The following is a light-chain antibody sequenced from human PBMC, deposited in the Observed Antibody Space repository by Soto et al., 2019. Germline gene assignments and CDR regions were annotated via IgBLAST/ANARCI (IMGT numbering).Light chain of an antibody. Sequence: SALAQPRSVSGSPGQSVTISCTGSGSDVGGYNYVSWYQQQPGKAPKLLIYDVTIRTSGVSVRFSGSKSGNTASLTISGLQAEDDADYFCCSYEGTYTSFVFGTGTKVTVL. V-gene: IGLV2-11*01. CDR2: DVT. CDR1: GSDVGGYNY. J-gene: IGLJ1*01. CDR3: CSYEGTYTSFV.